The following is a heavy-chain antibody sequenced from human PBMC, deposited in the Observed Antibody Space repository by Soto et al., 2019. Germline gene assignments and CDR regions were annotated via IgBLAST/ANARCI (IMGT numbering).Heavy chain of an antibody. Sequence: EVQGLESGGGLVQPGGSLRLSCAATGFTFSDFAMSWVRQAPGQGLEWASRIYGGGNGPHYADSVKGRVTISGDNSKSALYLQMNGLRAEDTAVYYCAKMEGMDPWAYAFDYWGQGTLVTVSS. V-gene: IGHV3-23*01. D-gene: IGHD2-2*03. CDR3: AKMEGMDPWAYAFDY. J-gene: IGHJ4*02. CDR2: IYGGGNGP. CDR1: GFTFSDFA.